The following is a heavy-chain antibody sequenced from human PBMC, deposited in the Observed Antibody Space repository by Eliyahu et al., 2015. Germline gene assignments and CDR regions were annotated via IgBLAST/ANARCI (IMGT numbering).Heavy chain of an antibody. CDR1: GGTFNRLA. CDR3: ARYAGVLNGWFVAGFGMDV. J-gene: IGHJ6*02. Sequence: QVRLVQSGADVKKPGSSLRVSCKASGGTFNRLAISWVRQAPGHGLEWMGGLDPTSDTTKYAEKFQGRFVITADGSTNTVYMDLTGLTSEDTAIYFCARYAGVLNGWFVAGFGMDVWGQGTTVTVS. D-gene: IGHD3-10*01. V-gene: IGHV1-69*01. CDR2: LDPTSDTT.